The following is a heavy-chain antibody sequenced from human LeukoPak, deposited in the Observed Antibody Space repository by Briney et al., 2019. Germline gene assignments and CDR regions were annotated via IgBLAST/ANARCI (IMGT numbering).Heavy chain of an antibody. J-gene: IGHJ4*02. V-gene: IGHV4-31*03. D-gene: IGHD4-17*01. CDR3: ARDTGYGDFHFDY. Sequence: SETLSLTCTVSGGSISSGGYYWSWIRQHPGKGLEWIGYIYYSGSTYYNPSLKSRATISVDTSKNQFSLKLSSVTAADTAVYYCARDTGYGDFHFDYWGQGTLVTVSS. CDR2: IYYSGST. CDR1: GGSISSGGYY.